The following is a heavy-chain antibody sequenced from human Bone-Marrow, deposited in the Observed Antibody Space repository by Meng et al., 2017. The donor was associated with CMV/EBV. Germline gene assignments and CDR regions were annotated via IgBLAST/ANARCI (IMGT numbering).Heavy chain of an antibody. CDR2: IKSKTDGGTT. V-gene: IGHV3-15*01. CDR1: GFTFSNAW. D-gene: IGHD3-3*01. CDR3: TTDQIDYDIWSGYYVGADY. J-gene: IGHJ4*02. Sequence: GESLKISCAASGFTFSNAWMNWVRQAPGKGLEWVGRIKSKTDGGTTDYAAPVKGRFTISRDDSKNTLYLQMNSLKTEDTAVYYCTTDQIDYDIWSGYYVGADYWGQGTLVTVSS.